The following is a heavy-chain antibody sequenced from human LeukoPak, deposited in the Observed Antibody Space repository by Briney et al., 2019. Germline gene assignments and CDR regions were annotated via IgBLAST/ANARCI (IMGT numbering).Heavy chain of an antibody. CDR3: ARWPIAAAPPVYYFDY. D-gene: IGHD6-13*01. CDR1: GFTFSSYG. V-gene: IGHV3-33*01. Sequence: PGGSLRLSCAASGFTFSSYGMHWVRQAPGKGLEWVAVIWYDGSNKYYADSVKGRFTISRDNAKDSLYLQMNSLRAEDTAVYYCARWPIAAAPPVYYFDYWGQGTLVTVSS. CDR2: IWYDGSNK. J-gene: IGHJ4*02.